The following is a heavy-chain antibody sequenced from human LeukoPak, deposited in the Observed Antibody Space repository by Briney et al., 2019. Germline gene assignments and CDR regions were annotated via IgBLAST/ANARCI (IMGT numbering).Heavy chain of an antibody. Sequence: GGSLRLSCAASGFTFSSYGMHWVRQAPGKGLEWVAFIRYDGSNKYYADSVKGRFTISRDNSENTLYLQMNSLRAEDTAVYYCAKDPDSSGYHYYFDYWGQGTLVTVSS. CDR3: AKDPDSSGYHYYFDY. CDR2: IRYDGSNK. J-gene: IGHJ4*02. CDR1: GFTFSSYG. V-gene: IGHV3-30*02. D-gene: IGHD3-22*01.